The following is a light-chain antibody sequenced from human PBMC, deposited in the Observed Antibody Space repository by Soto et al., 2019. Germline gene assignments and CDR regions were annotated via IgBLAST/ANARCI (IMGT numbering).Light chain of an antibody. CDR1: SSDVGAYNF. Sequence: QSALTQPASVSGSPGQSITISCTGTSSDVGAYNFVSWHQQHPGKAPKLIIYNVYDRPSGISYRFSGSKSANTASLTISGLQGEDEADYYCSSYTISRTYVFGTGTKLTVL. J-gene: IGLJ1*01. V-gene: IGLV2-14*03. CDR3: SSYTISRTYV. CDR2: NVY.